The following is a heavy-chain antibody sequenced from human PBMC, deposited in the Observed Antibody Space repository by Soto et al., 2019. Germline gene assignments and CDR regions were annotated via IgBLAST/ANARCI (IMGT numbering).Heavy chain of an antibody. CDR2: ISSSGSTI. D-gene: IGHD1-20*01. J-gene: IGHJ6*02. V-gene: IGHV3-48*03. Sequence: GGSLRLSCAASGFTFSSYEMNWVRQAPGKGLEWVSYISSSGSTIYYADSVKGRFTISRDNAKNSLYLQMNSLRAEDTAVYYFASYNWNYYYGMDVWGQGTTVTVSS. CDR3: ASYNWNYYYGMDV. CDR1: GFTFSSYE.